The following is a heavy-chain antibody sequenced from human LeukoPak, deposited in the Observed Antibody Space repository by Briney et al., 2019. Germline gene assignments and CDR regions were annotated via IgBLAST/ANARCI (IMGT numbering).Heavy chain of an antibody. CDR1: GYTFTSYD. J-gene: IGHJ4*02. V-gene: IGHV1-8*01. Sequence: GASVKVSCKASGYTFTSYDINWVRQATGQGLEWMGWMNPNSGNTGYAQNFQGRVTMTRNTSISTAYMELSSLRSEDTAVYYCARVGCSGGSCSYYFDYWGQGTLITVSS. CDR3: ARVGCSGGSCSYYFDY. D-gene: IGHD2-15*01. CDR2: MNPNSGNT.